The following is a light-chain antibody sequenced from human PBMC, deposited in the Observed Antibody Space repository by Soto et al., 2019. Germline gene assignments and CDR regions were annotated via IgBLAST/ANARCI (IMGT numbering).Light chain of an antibody. CDR2: DAS. V-gene: IGKV1-5*01. CDR3: QQYSSYYT. J-gene: IGKJ2*01. CDR1: QSISSW. Sequence: DIQMTQSPSTLSASVGDRVTITCRASQSISSWLAWYQQKPGKAPKLLIYDASGLESGVPSRFSGSGSGTEFTLTSASLQADDFATYYCQQYSSYYTFGQGTKLEIK.